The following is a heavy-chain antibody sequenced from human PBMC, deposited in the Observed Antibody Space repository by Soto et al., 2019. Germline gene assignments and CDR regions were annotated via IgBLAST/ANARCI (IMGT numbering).Heavy chain of an antibody. CDR2: INQYGSEK. J-gene: IGHJ4*02. V-gene: IGHV3-7*01. CDR3: ARDRGKRGYDLHDY. CDR1: GFTFSTYW. D-gene: IGHD5-12*01. Sequence: EVQLVESGGGLVQPGGSLRLSCAASGFTFSTYWMTWVRQAPGKGLEWVANINQYGSEKYYVDSVKGRFTISRDNAKNSLDLQMNSLRAEDTGVYYCARDRGKRGYDLHDYWGQGIVVTVSS.